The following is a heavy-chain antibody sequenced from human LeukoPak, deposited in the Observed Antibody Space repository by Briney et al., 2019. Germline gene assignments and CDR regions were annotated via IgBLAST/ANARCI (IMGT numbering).Heavy chain of an antibody. D-gene: IGHD3-3*01. J-gene: IGHJ4*02. CDR3: AKFPITIFGVAKMSYFDY. Sequence: ASVKVSCKASGYTFTSYDINWVRQTTGQGLEWMGWMNPNSGNTGYAQKFQGRVTMTRNTSISTAYMELSSLRSEDTAVYYCAKFPITIFGVAKMSYFDYWGQGTLVTVSP. CDR2: MNPNSGNT. CDR1: GYTFTSYD. V-gene: IGHV1-8*01.